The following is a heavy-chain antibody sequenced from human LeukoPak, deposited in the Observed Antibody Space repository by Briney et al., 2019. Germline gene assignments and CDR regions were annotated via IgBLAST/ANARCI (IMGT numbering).Heavy chain of an antibody. D-gene: IGHD3-16*02. Sequence: SVKVSCKASGGTFSSYAISWVRQAPGQGLEWMGGIIPIFGTANYAQKFQGRVTITTDESTSTAYMELSSLRSEDTAVYYCAGVGSNRLRLGELSFMDVWAKGPRSPSP. V-gene: IGHV1-69*05. CDR1: GGTFSSYA. CDR3: AGVGSNRLRLGELSFMDV. J-gene: IGHJ6*03. CDR2: IIPIFGTA.